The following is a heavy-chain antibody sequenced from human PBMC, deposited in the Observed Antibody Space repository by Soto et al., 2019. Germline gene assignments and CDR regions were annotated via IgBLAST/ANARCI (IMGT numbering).Heavy chain of an antibody. J-gene: IGHJ3*02. CDR1: AFTFSNYW. V-gene: IGHV3-21*01. CDR2: IGISSSYI. D-gene: IGHD3-10*01. Sequence: PAGSLRLSCAASAFTFSNYWMHWVRQAPGKGLEWVSSIGISSSYIYYADSVKGRFIISRDNAKNSLYLQMNSLRAEDTAVYYCTSTMAGAFDIWGQGTMVTVSS. CDR3: TSTMAGAFDI.